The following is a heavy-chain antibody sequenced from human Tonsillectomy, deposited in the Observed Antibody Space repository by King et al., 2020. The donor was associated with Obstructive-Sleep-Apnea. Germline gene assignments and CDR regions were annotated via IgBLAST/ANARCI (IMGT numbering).Heavy chain of an antibody. CDR2: INPGSGGT. Sequence: QLVKSGAEVKKPGASVKVSCKASGYTFTGYLIHWVRQAPGQGLEWMGWINPGSGGTNYAQKFQGRVTMTRDTSISTAYMELSRLRSDDTAVYYCAAFSSISAFDIWGQGTMVTVSS. V-gene: IGHV1-2*02. CDR1: GYTFTGYL. D-gene: IGHD6-19*01. J-gene: IGHJ3*02. CDR3: AAFSSISAFDI.